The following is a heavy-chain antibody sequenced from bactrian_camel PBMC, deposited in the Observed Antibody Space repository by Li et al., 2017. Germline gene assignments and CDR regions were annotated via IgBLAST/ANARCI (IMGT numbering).Heavy chain of an antibody. Sequence: QVQLVESGGGSVQAGGSLRLSCAASGYTYNRNCMAWFRLAPGKEREGVAAIARDGSTSYADSVKGRFTISKDNAKSTLYLQMNSLKPEDTATYYCAADRYLCYYSDDGRRGPFGYGGQGTQVTV. V-gene: IGHV3S53*01. CDR3: AADRYLCYYSDDGRRGPFGY. CDR2: IARDGST. D-gene: IGHD4*01. J-gene: IGHJ6*01. CDR1: GYTYNRNC.